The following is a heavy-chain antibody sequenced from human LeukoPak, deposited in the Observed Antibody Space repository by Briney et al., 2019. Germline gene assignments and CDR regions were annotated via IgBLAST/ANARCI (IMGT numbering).Heavy chain of an antibody. D-gene: IGHD1-26*01. Sequence: PRASVKVSCKASGYTFNSYGISWVRQAPGQGLEWMGWVSAYNGHTNYAQKFQGRVTMTTDTSTSTASMELRSLRSDDTAVYYCARVIPQKWELPGKWFDPWGQGTLVTVSS. CDR3: ARVIPQKWELPGKWFDP. V-gene: IGHV1-18*01. CDR2: VSAYNGHT. CDR1: GYTFNSYG. J-gene: IGHJ5*02.